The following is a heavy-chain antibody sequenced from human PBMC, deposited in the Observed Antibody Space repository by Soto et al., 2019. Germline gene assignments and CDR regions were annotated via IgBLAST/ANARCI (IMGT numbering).Heavy chain of an antibody. J-gene: IGHJ6*02. CDR3: ATDRTNAGLQSRYYYGMDV. V-gene: IGHV1-69*13. CDR2: VIPIFGTA. D-gene: IGHD4-4*01. CDR1: GGTFSSYS. Sequence: GASVKVSCEASGGTFSSYSISWGRQAPGQGLEWLGGVIPIFGTAIYAQRFQGRVTITADESTSTAYMELSSLRSEDTAVYYCATDRTNAGLQSRYYYGMDVWGPGTTGTGS.